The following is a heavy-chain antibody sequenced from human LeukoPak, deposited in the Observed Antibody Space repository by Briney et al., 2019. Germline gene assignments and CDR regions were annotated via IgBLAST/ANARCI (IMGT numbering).Heavy chain of an antibody. J-gene: IGHJ4*02. D-gene: IGHD2-15*01. V-gene: IGHV3-23*01. CDR2: ISGSGGGT. CDR1: GFTFSSYA. Sequence: GGSLRLSCAASGFTFSSYAMSWVRQAPGKGLEWVSAISGSGGGTYYADSVKGRFTISRDNSKNTLYLQMNSLRAEDTAVYYCASPVVVVATREVDYWGQGTLVTVSS. CDR3: ASPVVVVATREVDY.